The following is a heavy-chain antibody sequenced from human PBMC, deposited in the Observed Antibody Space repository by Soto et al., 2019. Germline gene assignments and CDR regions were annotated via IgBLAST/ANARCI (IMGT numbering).Heavy chain of an antibody. V-gene: IGHV3-11*01. Sequence: QVQLVESGGDLVKPGGSLRLSCAASGFTFSDYYMSWIRQAPGKGLEWVSSITSSGSTTYYTDSVKGRFTISRDNAKNSLYLQMNSLRVEDTAVYYCARERYSYGPYYFDYWGQGTLVTVSS. CDR2: ITSSGSTT. CDR1: GFTFSDYY. J-gene: IGHJ4*02. D-gene: IGHD5-18*01. CDR3: ARERYSYGPYYFDY.